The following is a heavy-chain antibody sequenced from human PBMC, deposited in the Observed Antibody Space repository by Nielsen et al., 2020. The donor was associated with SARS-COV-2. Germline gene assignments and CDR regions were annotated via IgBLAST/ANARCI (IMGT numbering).Heavy chain of an antibody. Sequence: SETLSLTCTVSGGSISSSSYYWSWIRQPPGKGLEWIGSIYYSGSTYYNPSLKSRVTISVDTSKNQFSLKLSSVPAADPAVYYCARPRYCTHGVCYGGVDYWGQGTLVTVSS. CDR2: IYYSGST. D-gene: IGHD2-8*01. CDR1: GGSISSSSYY. J-gene: IGHJ4*02. V-gene: IGHV4-39*01. CDR3: ARPRYCTHGVCYGGVDY.